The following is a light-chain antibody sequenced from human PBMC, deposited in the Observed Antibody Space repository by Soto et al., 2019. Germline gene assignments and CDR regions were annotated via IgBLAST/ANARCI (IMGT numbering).Light chain of an antibody. CDR2: AAS. CDR3: QQSYSTPRT. Sequence: DIQMTQSPSSLSASLGDRVTITVRASQSISSYLNWYQQKPGKAPNLLIYAASTLQSGVPSRFSGSGSGTDFTLTISSLQPEDCATYYCQQSYSTPRTFGQGTKVDIK. V-gene: IGKV1-39*01. CDR1: QSISSY. J-gene: IGKJ1*01.